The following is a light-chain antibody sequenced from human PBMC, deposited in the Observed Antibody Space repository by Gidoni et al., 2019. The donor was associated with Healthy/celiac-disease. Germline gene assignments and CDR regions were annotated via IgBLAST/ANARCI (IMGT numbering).Light chain of an antibody. V-gene: IGLV2-14*03. Sequence: QSPLTPPASLSGSPGQSITISCTGTSSDVGGYNYVSWYQQHPGKAPKLMIYDVSNRPSGVSNRFSGSKSGNTASLTISGLQAEDEADYYCSSYTSSSTSLVFGGGTKLTVL. CDR2: DVS. CDR1: SSDVGGYNY. J-gene: IGLJ3*02. CDR3: SSYTSSSTSLV.